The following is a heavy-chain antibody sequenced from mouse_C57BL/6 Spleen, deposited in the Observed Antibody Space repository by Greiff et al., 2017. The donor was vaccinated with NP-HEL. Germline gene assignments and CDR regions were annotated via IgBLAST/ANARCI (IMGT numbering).Heavy chain of an antibody. Sequence: QVQLQQSGAELMKPGASVKLSCKATGYTFTGYWIEWVKQRPGHGLEWIGEILPGSGSTNYNEKFKGKATFTADTSSNTAYMQLSSLTTEDSAIYYCASPYHYGSSLYAMDYWGQGTSVTVSS. CDR3: ASPYHYGSSLYAMDY. D-gene: IGHD1-1*01. CDR1: GYTFTGYW. CDR2: ILPGSGST. V-gene: IGHV1-9*01. J-gene: IGHJ4*01.